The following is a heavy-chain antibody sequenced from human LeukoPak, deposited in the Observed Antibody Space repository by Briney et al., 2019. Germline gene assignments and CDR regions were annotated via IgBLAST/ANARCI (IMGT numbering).Heavy chain of an antibody. V-gene: IGHV3-7*01. CDR2: IKQDGSEE. Sequence: PGGSLRLSCAASGFTFSSYWMSWVRQAPGKGLEWVANIKQDGSEEYYVDSVKGRFTISRDNAKNSLYLQMNSLRAEDTAVYYCARVKQLLYYYYGMDVWGQGTTVTVSS. CDR3: ARVKQLLYYYYGMDV. CDR1: GFTFSSYW. J-gene: IGHJ6*02. D-gene: IGHD6-13*01.